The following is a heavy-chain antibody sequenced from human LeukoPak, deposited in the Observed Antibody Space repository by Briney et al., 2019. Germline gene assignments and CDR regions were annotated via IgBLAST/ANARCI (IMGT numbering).Heavy chain of an antibody. CDR3: ARDESSRVMTTVTTYDY. Sequence: ASVKVSCKASGYTFTSYGISWVRQAPGQGLEWMGWISAYNGNTNYAQKLQGGVTMTTDTSTSTAYMELRSLRSDDTAVYYCARDESSRVMTTVTTYDYWGQGTLVTVSS. J-gene: IGHJ4*02. CDR2: ISAYNGNT. V-gene: IGHV1-18*01. CDR1: GYTFTSYG. D-gene: IGHD4-17*01.